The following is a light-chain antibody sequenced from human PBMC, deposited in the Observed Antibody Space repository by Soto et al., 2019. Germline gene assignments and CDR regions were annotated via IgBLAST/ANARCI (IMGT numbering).Light chain of an antibody. CDR2: GAF. V-gene: IGKV3-11*01. Sequence: EIVLTQSPGTLSLSPGERATLSCRASQSVSSDNLAWYQQKPGQAPRLVIYGAFNRATGIPARFSGSGSGTDFTLTISSLEPEDFAVYYCQQRNIWPPVTFGQGTRLEI. J-gene: IGKJ5*01. CDR3: QQRNIWPPVT. CDR1: QSVSSD.